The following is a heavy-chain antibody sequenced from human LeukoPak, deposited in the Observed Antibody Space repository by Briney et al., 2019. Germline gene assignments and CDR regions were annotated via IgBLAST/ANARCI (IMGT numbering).Heavy chain of an antibody. Sequence: GSLRLSCAASGFTFSNYWMSWVRQAPGKGLEWVANIKQDGSEKYYVDSVRGRFTIFRDNAKISLYLQMNSLRAEDTAVYYCATYSSSNAREFQYWGQGTLVTVSS. V-gene: IGHV3-7*01. CDR3: ATYSSSNAREFQY. CDR2: IKQDGSEK. J-gene: IGHJ1*01. D-gene: IGHD2-2*01. CDR1: GFTFSNYW.